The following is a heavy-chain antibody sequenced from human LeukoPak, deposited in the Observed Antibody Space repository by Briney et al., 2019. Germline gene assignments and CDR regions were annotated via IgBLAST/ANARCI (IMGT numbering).Heavy chain of an antibody. V-gene: IGHV4-39*07. J-gene: IGHJ5*02. D-gene: IGHD3-10*01. CDR2: IYYTGTT. CDR1: GGSISISDYY. CDR3: ARDEDYYGSGSFAFDP. Sequence: SETLSLTCTVSGGSISISDYYWAWIRQPPGKGPEWIGSIYYTGTTYYNPSLESRVTISVDTSKNQFSLKLTSVTAEDTAVYYCARDEDYYGSGSFAFDPWGQGTLVTVSS.